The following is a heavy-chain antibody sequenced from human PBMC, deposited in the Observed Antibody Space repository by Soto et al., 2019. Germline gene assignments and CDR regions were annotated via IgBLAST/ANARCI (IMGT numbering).Heavy chain of an antibody. D-gene: IGHD1-26*01. CDR3: ARGISGTYTAFDY. CDR1: GYTFTTYY. Sequence: QVQLVQSGAEVKKPGASMKFSCKASGYTFTTYYMHWVRQAPGQGLEWMGMVNPNGGDTAYAQKFEARVTMTSDTYTSTVYMELSSLRSEDTAVYYCARGISGTYTAFDYWGQGSLGTVSS. CDR2: VNPNGGDT. V-gene: IGHV1-46*01. J-gene: IGHJ4*02.